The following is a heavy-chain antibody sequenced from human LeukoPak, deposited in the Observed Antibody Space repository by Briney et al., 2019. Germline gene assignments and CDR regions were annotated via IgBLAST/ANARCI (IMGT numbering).Heavy chain of an antibody. CDR2: IYYSGST. Sequence: SQTLSLTCTVSGGSISSGGYYWSWIRQHPGKGLEWIGYIYYSGSTYYSPSLKSRVTISVDTSKNQFSLKLSSVTAADTAVYYCARDCIAAARSSGCSVWGQGTLVTVSS. V-gene: IGHV4-31*03. CDR1: GGSISSGGYY. CDR3: ARDCIAAARSSGCSV. D-gene: IGHD6-13*01. J-gene: IGHJ4*02.